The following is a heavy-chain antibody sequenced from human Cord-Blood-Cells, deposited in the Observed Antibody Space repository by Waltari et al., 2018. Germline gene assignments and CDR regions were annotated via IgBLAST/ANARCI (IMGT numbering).Heavy chain of an antibody. J-gene: IGHJ4*02. CDR1: GGSFSGYY. D-gene: IGHD3-22*01. Sequence: QVQLQQWGTGLLKPSETLSLTCAVYGGSFSGYYRSWIRQPPGKGLEWIGEINHSGSTNYNPSLKIRVTISVDTSKNQFSLKLSSVTAADTAVYYCARAYYDSSGYYTFDYWGQGTLVTVSS. CDR3: ARAYYDSSGYYTFDY. CDR2: INHSGST. V-gene: IGHV4-34*01.